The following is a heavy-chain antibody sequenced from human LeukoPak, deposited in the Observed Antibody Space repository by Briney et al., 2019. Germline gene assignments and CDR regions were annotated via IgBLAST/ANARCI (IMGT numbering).Heavy chain of an antibody. CDR1: GYSFTGFY. CDR2: INPNSGGP. CDR3: ASVVAPIYYYYYGMDV. V-gene: IGHV1-2*02. J-gene: IGHJ6*02. D-gene: IGHD2-2*01. Sequence: ASVKVSCKASGYSFTGFYIHWVRQAPGQGLEWMGWINPNSGGPKYAQKFQGRVTMTRDTSISTAYMELSRLRSDDMAVYYCASVVAPIYYYYYGMDVWGQGTTVTVSS.